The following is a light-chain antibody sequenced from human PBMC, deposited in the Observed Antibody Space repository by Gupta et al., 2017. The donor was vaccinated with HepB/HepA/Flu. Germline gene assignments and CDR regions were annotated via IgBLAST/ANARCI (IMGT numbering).Light chain of an antibody. CDR3: QHEDCTLLT. CDR1: QSILFDGNNKNY. V-gene: IGKV4-1*01. CDR2: WAS. Sequence: IVMTQSPDFLAVSLGERATINCKSSQSILFDGNNKNYLAWYQQKPGQPPKLLINWASTRESGVPDRFIGRGSGTDFTLTISSLQAEDVAVYYCQHEDCTLLTFGQGTKVEIK. J-gene: IGKJ1*01.